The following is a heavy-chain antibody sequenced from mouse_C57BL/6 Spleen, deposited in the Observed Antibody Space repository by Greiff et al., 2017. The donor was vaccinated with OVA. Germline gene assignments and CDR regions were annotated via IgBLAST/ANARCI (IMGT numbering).Heavy chain of an antibody. J-gene: IGHJ4*01. CDR2: IHPSDSDT. D-gene: IGHD2-1*01. CDR1: GYTFTSYW. Sequence: QVQLQQPGAELVKPGASVKVSCKASGYTFTSYWMHWVKQRPGQGLEWIGRIHPSDSDTNYNQKFKGKATLTVDKSSSPAYMQLSSLTSEDSAVDYCAIAGKPLAMDYWGQGTSVTVSS. CDR3: AIAGKPLAMDY. V-gene: IGHV1-74*01.